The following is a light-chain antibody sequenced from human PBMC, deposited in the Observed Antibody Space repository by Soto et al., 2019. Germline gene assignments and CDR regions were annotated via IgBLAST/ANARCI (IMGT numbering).Light chain of an antibody. J-gene: IGKJ5*01. CDR1: QSVSSY. V-gene: IGKV3-20*01. CDR3: QQYGSSPYT. CDR2: GAS. Sequence: EIVLTQSPATLSLSPGERATLSCRASQSVSSYLAWYQQKPGQAPRPLIYGASSRATGIPDRFSGSGSGTDFTLTISRLEPEDFVVYYCQQYGSSPYTFGLGTRLEIK.